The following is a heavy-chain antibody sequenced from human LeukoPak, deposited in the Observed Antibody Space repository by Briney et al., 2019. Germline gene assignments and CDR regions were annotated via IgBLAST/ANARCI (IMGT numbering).Heavy chain of an antibody. D-gene: IGHD4-17*01. CDR1: GYSFTSHY. V-gene: IGHV1-46*01. CDR3: AREYSDYGDYDSYNWFDP. Sequence: ASVKVSCKASGYSFTSHYMHWVRQAPGQGLEWMGIINPSGGSTSYAQKFQGRVTMTRDMSTSTVYMELSSLRSEDTAVYYCAREYSDYGDYDSYNWFDPWGQGTLVTVSS. CDR2: INPSGGST. J-gene: IGHJ5*02.